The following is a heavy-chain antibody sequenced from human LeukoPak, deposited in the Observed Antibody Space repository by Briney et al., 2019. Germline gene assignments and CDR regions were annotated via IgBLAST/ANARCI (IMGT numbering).Heavy chain of an antibody. Sequence: SGPTLVNPTQTLTLTCTFSGFSLSTSGVAVGWIRQPPGKALEWLGLIYWDDDKRYSPSLKSALTISKDTSKNQVVLTMTNMDPVDTATYYCAHRRDGYNSLDYWGQGTLVTVSS. CDR3: AHRRDGYNSLDY. CDR2: IYWDDDK. CDR1: GFSLSTSGVA. J-gene: IGHJ4*02. D-gene: IGHD5-24*01. V-gene: IGHV2-5*02.